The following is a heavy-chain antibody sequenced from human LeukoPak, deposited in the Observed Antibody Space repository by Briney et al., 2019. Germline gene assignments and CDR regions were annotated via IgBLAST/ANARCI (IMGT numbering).Heavy chain of an antibody. D-gene: IGHD3-9*01. V-gene: IGHV1-2*02. Sequence: ASVRVSCKASGYTFTGSYMHWVRQAPGQGLEWMGWINLNSGGTNYAQKFQVRVTMTRDTSISTAYMELSRLRSDDTAVYYCARSPHILTGENFDYWGQGTLVTVSS. CDR2: INLNSGGT. CDR1: GYTFTGSY. J-gene: IGHJ4*02. CDR3: ARSPHILTGENFDY.